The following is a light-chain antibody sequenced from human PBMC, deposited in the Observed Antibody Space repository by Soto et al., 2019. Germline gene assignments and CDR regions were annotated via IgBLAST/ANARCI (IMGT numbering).Light chain of an antibody. J-gene: IGKJ1*01. CDR1: QYINTR. CDR3: HQPQSFPRT. V-gene: IGKV3D-11*01. CDR2: QTS. Sequence: EIVLTQSPATPSSFPGDRVTLSCRASQYINTRLAWYQHRPGQAPRLLIYQTSIRAAGIPARFSASGTGTDFTLTISDVQHEDFEVYYCHQPQSFPRTLGQGTKGDIK.